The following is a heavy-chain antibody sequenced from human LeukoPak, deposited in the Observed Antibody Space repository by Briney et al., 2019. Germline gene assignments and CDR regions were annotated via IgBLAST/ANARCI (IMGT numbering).Heavy chain of an antibody. Sequence: PGGSLRLSCAASGFTVSSNYMSWVRQAPGKGLEWVSSISGSGGNTYYADSVKGRFTISRDNSKNTLYLQMNSLRAEDTAVYYCAKVPITVTRNFDYWGQGTLVTVSS. D-gene: IGHD4-17*01. J-gene: IGHJ4*02. CDR1: GFTVSSNY. CDR3: AKVPITVTRNFDY. CDR2: ISGSGGNT. V-gene: IGHV3-23*01.